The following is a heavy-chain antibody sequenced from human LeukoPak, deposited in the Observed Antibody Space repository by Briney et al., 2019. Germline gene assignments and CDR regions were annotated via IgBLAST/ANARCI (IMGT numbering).Heavy chain of an antibody. V-gene: IGHV1-69*05. J-gene: IGHJ6*04. D-gene: IGHD3-3*01. Sequence: SVKVSCKASGGTFSSYAISWVRQAPGQGLEWMGWIIPIFGTANYAQKYQGRVTITTDESTSTAYMELSSLRSEDTAVYYCARASITIFGVDPSEDVWGKGTTVTVSS. CDR1: GGTFSSYA. CDR3: ARASITIFGVDPSEDV. CDR2: IIPIFGTA.